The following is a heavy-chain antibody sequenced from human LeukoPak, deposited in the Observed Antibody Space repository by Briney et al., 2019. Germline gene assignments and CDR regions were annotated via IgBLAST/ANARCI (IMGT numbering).Heavy chain of an antibody. V-gene: IGHV1-46*01. CDR3: ARRQDYYYHGMDV. CDR1: GYTFTSYY. J-gene: IGHJ6*02. CDR2: INPSGGST. Sequence: ASVKVSCKASGYTFTSYYMHWVRQAPGQGLEWMGIINPSGGSTSYSQKFRGRVTMTRDTSTSTVYMELSSLRSEDTALYYCARRQDYYYHGMDVWGQGTTVTVSS.